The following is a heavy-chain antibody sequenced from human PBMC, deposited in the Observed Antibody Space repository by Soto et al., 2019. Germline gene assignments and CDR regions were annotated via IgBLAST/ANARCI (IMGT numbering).Heavy chain of an antibody. CDR3: ARGQRFSDWFDP. J-gene: IGHJ5*02. D-gene: IGHD3-3*01. Sequence: PSETLSLTCTVSGGAINSYYWTWIRQPAGKGLEWIGRIYSSGRTKYNPSLQSRVSMSLDTSKNQFSLRLTSVTAADTAVYSCARGQRFSDWFDPWGQGTLVTVSS. CDR2: IYSSGRT. CDR1: GGAINSYY. V-gene: IGHV4-4*07.